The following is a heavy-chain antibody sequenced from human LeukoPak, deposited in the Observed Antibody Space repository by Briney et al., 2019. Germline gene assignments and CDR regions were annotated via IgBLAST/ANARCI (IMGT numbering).Heavy chain of an antibody. Sequence: GGSLRLSCAASGFTVSSDYMAWVRQAPGEGLDWVSIIYSGGNTYYADSVKGRFTISTDNSKKILYLQMNNLRAEDTAVYYCARDAYRYENDGFFDNWGPGTLVTVSS. J-gene: IGHJ4*02. CDR1: GFTVSSDY. CDR3: ARDAYRYENDGFFDN. V-gene: IGHV3-53*01. D-gene: IGHD3-10*01. CDR2: IYSGGNT.